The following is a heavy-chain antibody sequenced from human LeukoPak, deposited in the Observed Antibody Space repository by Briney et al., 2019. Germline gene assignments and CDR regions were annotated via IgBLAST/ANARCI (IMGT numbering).Heavy chain of an antibody. CDR3: ARAVGGLWFGELLSSYYYYGMDV. Sequence: ASVKVSCKASGYTFTSYGISWVRQAPGQGLEWMGWISAYNGNTNYAQKLQGRVTMTTDTSTSTAYMELRSLRSDDTAVYYCARAVGGLWFGELLSSYYYYGMDVWGQGTTVTVSS. D-gene: IGHD3-10*01. CDR2: ISAYNGNT. V-gene: IGHV1-18*01. CDR1: GYTFTSYG. J-gene: IGHJ6*02.